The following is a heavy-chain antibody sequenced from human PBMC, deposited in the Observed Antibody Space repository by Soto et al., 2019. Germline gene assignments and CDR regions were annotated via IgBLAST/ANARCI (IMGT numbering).Heavy chain of an antibody. CDR3: AGSRGYSYGYNYYYYYGMDV. CDR1: GGTFSSYA. V-gene: IGHV1-69*13. Sequence: GASVKVSCKASGGTFSSYAISWVRQAPGQGLEWMGGIIPIFGTANYAQKFQGRVTITADESTSTAYMELSSLRSEDTAVYYCAGSRGYSYGYNYYYYYGMDVWGQGTTVTVSS. D-gene: IGHD5-18*01. CDR2: IIPIFGTA. J-gene: IGHJ6*02.